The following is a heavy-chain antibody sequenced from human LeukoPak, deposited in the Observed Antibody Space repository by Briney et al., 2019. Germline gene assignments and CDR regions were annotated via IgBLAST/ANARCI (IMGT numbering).Heavy chain of an antibody. J-gene: IGHJ4*02. CDR3: AKGLRDGSNKYFDS. CDR2: IGSDGTNK. Sequence: GGSLRLSCAASGFTFSTYAMHWVRQAPGEGLEWVAFIGSDGTNKHYGDAVKGRFTIHRDNSKNTLYLQMNSLRHEDAAVYYCAKGLRDGSNKYFDSWGQGTLVTVSS. V-gene: IGHV3-30*02. CDR1: GFTFSTYA. D-gene: IGHD5-24*01.